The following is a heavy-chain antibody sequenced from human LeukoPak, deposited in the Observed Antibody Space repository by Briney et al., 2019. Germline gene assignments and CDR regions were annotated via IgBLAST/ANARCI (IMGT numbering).Heavy chain of an antibody. Sequence: PSETLSLTCTVSGGSISFYYWSWIRQPPGKGLEWIGYIYYSGSTNYSPSLKSRVTISVDTSKNQFSLKLSSVTAADTAVYYCARGTGLGYCSSTSCYEVGYYFDYWGQGTLVTVSS. D-gene: IGHD2-2*01. CDR3: ARGTGLGYCSSTSCYEVGYYFDY. J-gene: IGHJ4*02. CDR1: GGSISFYY. CDR2: IYYSGST. V-gene: IGHV4-59*08.